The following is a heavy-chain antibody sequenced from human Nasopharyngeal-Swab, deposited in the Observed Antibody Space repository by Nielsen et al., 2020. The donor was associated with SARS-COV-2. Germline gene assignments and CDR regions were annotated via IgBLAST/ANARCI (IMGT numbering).Heavy chain of an antibody. CDR1: GFTFCNAW. D-gene: IGHD6-6*01. J-gene: IGHJ6*02. CDR3: TTGTGSSGGYYGMDV. CDR2: IKSKTDGGTT. Sequence: GEALKISCAASGFTFCNAWMSWVRQAPGKGLEWVGRIKSKTDGGTTDYAAPVKGRFTISRDDSKNTLYLQMNSLKTEDTAVYYCTTGTGSSGGYYGMDVWGQGTTVTVSS. V-gene: IGHV3-15*01.